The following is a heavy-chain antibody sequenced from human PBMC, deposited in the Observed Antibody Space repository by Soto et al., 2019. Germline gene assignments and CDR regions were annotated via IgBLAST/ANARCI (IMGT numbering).Heavy chain of an antibody. CDR1: GYSISGGYY. D-gene: IGHD5-18*01. J-gene: IGHJ6*02. CDR3: AGELRRWIPYYYYGMDV. CDR2: IYHSGST. Sequence: SETLSLTCAVSGYSISGGYYWGWSRQPPGKGLEWIGSIYHSGSTYYNPSLKSRVTISVDTSKNQFSLKLSSVTAADTAVYYCAGELRRWIPYYYYGMDVWGQGTTVTVSS. V-gene: IGHV4-38-2*02.